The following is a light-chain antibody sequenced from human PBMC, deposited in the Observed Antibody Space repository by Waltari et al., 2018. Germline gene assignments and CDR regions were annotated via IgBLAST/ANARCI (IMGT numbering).Light chain of an antibody. J-gene: IGKJ1*01. CDR1: QSVSSNY. Sequence: EIVLTQSPGTLSLSPGERATLSCRASQSVSSNYLAWYQQRPGQAPRLLIYGPSSRATGIPDRFSGSGSGTDFTLTISRLEPEDSAVYYCQQYGSSSWTFGQGTKVEIK. CDR2: GPS. CDR3: QQYGSSSWT. V-gene: IGKV3-20*01.